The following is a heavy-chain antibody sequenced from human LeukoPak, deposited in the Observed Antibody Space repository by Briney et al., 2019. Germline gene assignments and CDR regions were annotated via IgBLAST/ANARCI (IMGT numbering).Heavy chain of an antibody. CDR1: VYTFTVYF. CDR3: ARELNYDSSGYYFDY. CDR2: INPNSGGT. V-gene: IGHV1-2*02. J-gene: IGHJ4*02. D-gene: IGHD3-22*01. Sequence: ASVTVSFKASVYTFTVYFMHWVRQAPGQGLEWMGWINPNSGGTNYGQKFQGRVTMTRDTSISTAYMELSRLRSDDTAVYYCARELNYDSSGYYFDYWGQGTLVTVSS.